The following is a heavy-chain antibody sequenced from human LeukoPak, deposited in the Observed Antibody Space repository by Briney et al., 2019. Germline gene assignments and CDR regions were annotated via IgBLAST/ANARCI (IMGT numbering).Heavy chain of an antibody. CDR2: INHSGST. CDR3: ARVHYSNGVLDP. D-gene: IGHD3-10*01. V-gene: IGHV4-34*01. J-gene: IGHJ5*02. Sequence: SETLSLTCAVYGGSFSGYYWSGIRQPPGKGLEWIGEINHSGSTNYNPSLKSRVTVSVDTSKNQFSLKLSSVTAADTAVYYCARVHYSNGVLDPWGQGTLVTVSS. CDR1: GGSFSGYY.